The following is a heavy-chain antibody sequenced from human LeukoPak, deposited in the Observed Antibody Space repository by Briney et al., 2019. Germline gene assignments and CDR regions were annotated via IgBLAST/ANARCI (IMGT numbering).Heavy chain of an antibody. CDR3: AKHSSSWRKTNWFDP. J-gene: IGHJ5*02. CDR2: IIPIFGTA. V-gene: IGHV1-69*13. D-gene: IGHD6-13*01. Sequence: ASVKVSCKASGGTFSSYAISWVRQAPGQGLEWMGGIIPIFGTANYAQKFQGRVTITADESTSTAYMELSSLRSEDTAVYYCAKHSSSWRKTNWFDPWGQGTLVTVSS. CDR1: GGTFSSYA.